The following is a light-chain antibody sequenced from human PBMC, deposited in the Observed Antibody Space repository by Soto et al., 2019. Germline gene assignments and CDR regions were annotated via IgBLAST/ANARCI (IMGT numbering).Light chain of an antibody. Sequence: EIVLTQSQGTLSVSPGERVTLSCRASQTFGRTYLAWYQQQPGQSPRLLIYDASIRATGIPERFSGSGSGTDFTLTISRLEPEDYAVYHCQQCGTSRLYTLGDGTKVEIK. CDR3: QQCGTSRLYT. CDR1: QTFGRTY. V-gene: IGKV3-20*01. CDR2: DAS. J-gene: IGKJ2*01.